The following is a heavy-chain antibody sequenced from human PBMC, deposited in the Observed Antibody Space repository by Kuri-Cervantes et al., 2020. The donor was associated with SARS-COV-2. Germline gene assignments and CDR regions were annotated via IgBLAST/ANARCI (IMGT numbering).Heavy chain of an antibody. Sequence: KVSCKGSGYTFDNYWIGWVRQMPGKGLEWMGIIYPGDSDSRYSPSFEGQVTISVDRSISTAYLQWSSLKASDTAMYYCAKRRGSRYDLDFWGQGTKVTVSS. V-gene: IGHV5-51*01. CDR1: GYTFDNYW. D-gene: IGHD3-16*01. CDR2: IYPGDSDS. J-gene: IGHJ3*01. CDR3: AKRRGSRYDLDF.